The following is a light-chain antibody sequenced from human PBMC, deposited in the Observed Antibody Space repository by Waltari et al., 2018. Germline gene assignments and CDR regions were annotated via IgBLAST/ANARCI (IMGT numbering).Light chain of an antibody. CDR3: QQYNNWPLT. CDR1: QSVRSN. J-gene: IGKJ4*01. CDR2: GAS. V-gene: IGKV3-15*01. Sequence: EILMTQSPATLSVSPGERATLSCRASQSVRSNVAWYQQKPGQAPRLLIYGASTRATGIPARFSGSGSDTEFTLTISSLQSEDFAVYYCQQYNNWPLTFGGGTKVEI.